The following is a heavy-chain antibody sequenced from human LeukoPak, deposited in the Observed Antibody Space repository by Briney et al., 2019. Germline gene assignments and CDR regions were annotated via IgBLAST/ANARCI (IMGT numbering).Heavy chain of an antibody. J-gene: IGHJ5*02. V-gene: IGHV4-34*01. Sequence: SETLSLTCTVSGGSISTYYWSWIRQPPGKGLEWIGEINHSGSTNYNPSLKSRVTISVDTSKNQFSLKLSSVTAADTAVYYCARRNFGYCSSTSCRPVWFDPWGQGTLVTVSS. CDR1: GGSISTYY. D-gene: IGHD2-2*03. CDR2: INHSGST. CDR3: ARRNFGYCSSTSCRPVWFDP.